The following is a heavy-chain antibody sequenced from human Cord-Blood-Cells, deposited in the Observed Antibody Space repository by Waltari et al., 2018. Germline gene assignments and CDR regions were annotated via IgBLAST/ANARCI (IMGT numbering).Heavy chain of an antibody. D-gene: IGHD6-6*01. CDR3: AVHMGAAYSSSDWFDP. Sequence: QVQLVQSGAEVKKPGASVMVSCKASGYTFTGYYMHWVRQAPGQGLEWMGWINPNRGGTNYAQRFKGSVTMTRDTSIGTAYMELSRLRSDDTGVYYWAVHMGAAYSSSDWFDPWGQGTLVTVAS. CDR1: GYTFTGYY. V-gene: IGHV1-2*02. CDR2: INPNRGGT. J-gene: IGHJ5*02.